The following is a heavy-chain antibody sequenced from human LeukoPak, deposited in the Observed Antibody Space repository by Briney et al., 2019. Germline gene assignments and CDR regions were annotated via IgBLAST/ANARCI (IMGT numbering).Heavy chain of an antibody. CDR2: IYPGDSEDSEA. Sequence: GESLKISCKGSGYTFGYYWIGWGRQLPGKGLEWMGLIYPGDSEDSEATYSPSFQVKGTISVDKSISTAYLQWNSLKASDTAIYYCARQERDTRGSGYWGQGTLVTVSS. CDR1: GYTFGYYW. CDR3: ARQERDTRGSGY. V-gene: IGHV5-51*01. J-gene: IGHJ4*02. D-gene: IGHD6-19*01.